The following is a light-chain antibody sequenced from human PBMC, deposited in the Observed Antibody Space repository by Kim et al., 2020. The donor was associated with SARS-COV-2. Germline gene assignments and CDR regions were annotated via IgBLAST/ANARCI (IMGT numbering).Light chain of an antibody. CDR1: NIGGNS. Sequence: SYELTQPPSVSVAPGQTARITCGGNNIGGNSVHWYQQKPGQAPVLVIYYDSDRPSGIPERFSGSKAATTATLTISRVEAGDEADYYCQVWDTDTDDYVFGTGTKLTVL. CDR2: YDS. J-gene: IGLJ1*01. V-gene: IGLV3-21*01. CDR3: QVWDTDTDDYV.